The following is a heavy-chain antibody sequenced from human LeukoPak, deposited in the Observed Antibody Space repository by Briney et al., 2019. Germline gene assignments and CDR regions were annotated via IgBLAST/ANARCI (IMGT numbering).Heavy chain of an antibody. J-gene: IGHJ4*02. CDR3: TRPQDAYNSFDS. CDR2: INTDGSSR. V-gene: IGHV3-74*01. Sequence: GGSLRLSCAASGFTFSSNWMHGVRQAPGKGLVWVSRINTDGSSRGYPDSVKGRFTISRDNAKNTLYLQMDSLRAEDTAVYYCTRPQDAYNSFDSWGQGTLVTVSP. CDR1: GFTFSSNW. D-gene: IGHD5-24*01.